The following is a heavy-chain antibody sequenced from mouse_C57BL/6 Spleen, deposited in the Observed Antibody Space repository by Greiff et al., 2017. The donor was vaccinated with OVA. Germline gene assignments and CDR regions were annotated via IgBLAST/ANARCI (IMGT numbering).Heavy chain of an antibody. V-gene: IGHV5-12*01. D-gene: IGHD2-3*01. J-gene: IGHJ2*01. CDR2: ISNGGGST. Sequence: EVMLVESGGGLVQPGGSLKLSCAASGFTFSDYYMYWVRQTPEKRLEWVAYISNGGGSTYYPDTVKGRFTISRDNAKNTLYLQMSRLKSEDTAMYYCARQDGYSSFDYWGQGTTLTVSS. CDR1: GFTFSDYY. CDR3: ARQDGYSSFDY.